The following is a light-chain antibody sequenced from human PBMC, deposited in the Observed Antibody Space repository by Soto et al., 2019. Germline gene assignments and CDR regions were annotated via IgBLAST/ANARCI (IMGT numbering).Light chain of an antibody. CDR3: QQYDSYPLT. V-gene: IGKV1-5*03. CDR2: KAS. CDR1: QSISVW. Sequence: DIQMTQSPSTLSASVGDRVTITCRASQSISVWLAWYQQKAGKAPNLLIYKASRLESGVPSRFSGSASGTEFTLTISSLQRDDFGTYYCQQYDSYPLTFGGGTKVDIK. J-gene: IGKJ4*01.